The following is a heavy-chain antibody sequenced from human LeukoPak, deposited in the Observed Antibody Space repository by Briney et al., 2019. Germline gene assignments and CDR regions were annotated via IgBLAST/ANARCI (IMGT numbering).Heavy chain of an antibody. D-gene: IGHD3-3*01. CDR1: GFTFSDYY. J-gene: IGHJ4*02. Sequence: KAGGSLRLSCGASGFTFSDYYMSWIRQAPGKGREWVSYISSSGSIIYYADSVKGRFTISRDNAKNSLYLQMNSLRAEDTAVYYCARPIPTIFGGAYWGQGTLVTVSA. CDR3: ARPIPTIFGGAY. CDR2: ISSSGSII. V-gene: IGHV3-11*04.